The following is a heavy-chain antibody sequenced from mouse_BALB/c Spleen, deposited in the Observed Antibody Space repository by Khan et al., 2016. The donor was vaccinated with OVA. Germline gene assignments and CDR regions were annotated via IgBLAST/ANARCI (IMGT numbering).Heavy chain of an antibody. CDR2: ISYSGNP. J-gene: IGHJ2*01. Sequence: EVELVESGPGLVKPSQSLSLTCTVTGYSITSDYAWNWIRQFPGNKLEWMGYISYSGNPKYNPSLKSRISITRDTSKNQFFLQLNFVTIEDTATYYCARIQGGDFDYWGQGTTLTVSS. D-gene: IGHD3-2*02. CDR3: ARIQGGDFDY. V-gene: IGHV3-2*02. CDR1: GYSITSDYA.